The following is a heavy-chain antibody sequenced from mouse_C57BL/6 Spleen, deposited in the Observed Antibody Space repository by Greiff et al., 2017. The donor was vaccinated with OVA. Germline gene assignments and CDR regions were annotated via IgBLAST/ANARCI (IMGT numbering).Heavy chain of an antibody. D-gene: IGHD2-4*01. V-gene: IGHV1-39*01. CDR2: INPNYGTT. J-gene: IGHJ4*01. CDR3: ARRGLRQRGYAMDY. CDR1: GYSFTDYN. Sequence: VHVKQSGPELVKPGASVKISCKASGYSFTDYNMNWVKQSNGKSLEWIGVINPNYGTTSYNQKFKGKATLTVDQSSSTAYMQLNSLTSEDSAVYYCARRGLRQRGYAMDYWGQGTSVTVSS.